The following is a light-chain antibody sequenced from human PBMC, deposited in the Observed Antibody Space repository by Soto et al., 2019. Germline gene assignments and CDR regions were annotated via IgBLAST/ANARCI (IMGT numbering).Light chain of an antibody. J-gene: IGLJ1*01. CDR1: SSDVGYYNY. CDR3: SSYTRSSTYV. CDR2: EDS. V-gene: IGLV2-14*01. Sequence: QSALTQPASVSGSPGQSITISCTGASSDVGYYNYVSWYQQHPGKAPNLMIYEDSSRPSGVPNRFSGSKSGNTASLTISGLQAEDEADYYCSSYTRSSTYVFGTGTKVTVL.